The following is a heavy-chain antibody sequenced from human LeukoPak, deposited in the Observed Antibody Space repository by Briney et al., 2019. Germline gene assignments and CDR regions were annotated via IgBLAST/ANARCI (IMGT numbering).Heavy chain of an antibody. J-gene: IGHJ4*02. CDR3: ASSWVVTAILNY. CDR1: GYTFTGYY. D-gene: IGHD2-21*02. V-gene: IGHV1-46*01. CDR2: INPSGGST. Sequence: ASVKVSCKASGYTFTGYYMHWVRQAPGQGLEWMGIINPSGGSTSYAQKFQGRVTMTRDTSTSTVYMELSSLRSEDTAVYYCASSWVVTAILNYWGQGTLVTVSS.